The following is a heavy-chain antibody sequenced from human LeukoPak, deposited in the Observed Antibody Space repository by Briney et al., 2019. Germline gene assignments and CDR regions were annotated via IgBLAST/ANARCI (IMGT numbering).Heavy chain of an antibody. CDR2: ISSSSSYI. CDR3: ARVGESSYYTDY. D-gene: IGHD3-10*01. V-gene: IGHV3-21*01. J-gene: IGHJ4*02. CDR1: GFIFSSYS. Sequence: GGSLRLSCAASGFIFSSYSMNWVRQAPGKGLEWVSSISSSSSYIYYADSVKGRFTISRDNAKNSLYLQMNSLRAEDTAVYYCARVGESSYYTDYWGQGTLVTVSS.